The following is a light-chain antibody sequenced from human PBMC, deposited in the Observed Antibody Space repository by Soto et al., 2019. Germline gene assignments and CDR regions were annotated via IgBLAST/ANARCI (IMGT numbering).Light chain of an antibody. V-gene: IGLV2-14*01. CDR1: SSDVGGYNY. CDR3: SSYTSSSTL. J-gene: IGLJ1*01. CDR2: DVS. Sequence: QSALTQPAYVSGSPGQSITISCTGTSSDVGGYNYVSWYQQHPGKAPKLMIYDVSNRPSGVSNRFSGSKSGNTASLTISGLQAEHEADYYCSSYTSSSTLFGTGTKLTVL.